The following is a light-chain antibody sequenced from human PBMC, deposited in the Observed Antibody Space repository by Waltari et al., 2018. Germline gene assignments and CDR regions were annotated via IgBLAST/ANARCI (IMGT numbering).Light chain of an antibody. CDR3: QVWDSSSDPLV. CDR2: YDS. Sequence: SYVLTQPPSVSVAPGKTARITCGGNNIGSKSVHWYQQKPGQAPVLVIYYDSDRPSGIPERFSGSNSGNTATLTISMVEAVDEADYYCQVWDSSSDPLVFGTGTKVTVL. V-gene: IGLV3-21*04. J-gene: IGLJ1*01. CDR1: NIGSKS.